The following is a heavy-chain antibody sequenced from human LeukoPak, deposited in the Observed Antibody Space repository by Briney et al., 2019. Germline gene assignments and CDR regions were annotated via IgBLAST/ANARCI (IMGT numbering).Heavy chain of an antibody. CDR2: IDPDTGGT. Sequence: ASVKVPCKASEYTFTGYYMHWVRQAPGQGLEWMGRIDPDTGGTVYAQEFQGRVSMTRDTSVNTAYMDLSRLTSDDTAVYYCARDSRVSLDVWGKGTTVTVSS. J-gene: IGHJ6*04. V-gene: IGHV1-2*06. CDR1: EYTFTGYY. D-gene: IGHD6-6*01. CDR3: ARDSRVSLDV.